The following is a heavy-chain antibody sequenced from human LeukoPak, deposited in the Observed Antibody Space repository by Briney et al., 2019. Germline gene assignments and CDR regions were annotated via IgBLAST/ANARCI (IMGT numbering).Heavy chain of an antibody. V-gene: IGHV1-18*01. CDR2: ISANNGHT. CDR1: GYTFTTYG. D-gene: IGHD3-22*01. J-gene: IGHJ5*02. CDR3: ARELLPNYYDSSGFDP. Sequence: GASVKVSCKASGYTFTTYGISWVRQAPGQGLEWMGWISANNGHTNYAQKVQGRVTITRDTSASTAYMELSSLRSEDTAVYYCARELLPNYYDSSGFDPWGQGTLVTVSS.